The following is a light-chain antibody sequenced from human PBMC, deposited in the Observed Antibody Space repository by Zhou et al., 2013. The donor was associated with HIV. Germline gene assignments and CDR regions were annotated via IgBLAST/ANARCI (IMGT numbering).Light chain of an antibody. CDR1: ETVGRS. CDR3: QQYKSFLLS. V-gene: IGKV1-5*03. Sequence: TRMTQSPSIVSASLGVRVTITCRANETVGRSLAWYQQKRGKAPTLVIYETSILDKGVPSRFAGSGSGTEFILTITSLQPDDLGTYFCQQYKSFLLSFGGGTTVDIK. J-gene: IGKJ4*01. CDR2: ETS.